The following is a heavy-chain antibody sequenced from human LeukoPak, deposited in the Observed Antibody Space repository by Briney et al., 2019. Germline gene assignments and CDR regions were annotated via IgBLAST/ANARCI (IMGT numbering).Heavy chain of an antibody. CDR3: GTEAPRSYYFDY. J-gene: IGHJ4*02. CDR1: GHTFTNYH. Sequence: GASVRVSCKASGHTFTNYHIHWVRQAPGQGVEWMGAVYATGGVAINTQTFPVRVTMTRDTSAGTVYMELSSLRFEDTAIYYCGTEAPRSYYFDYWGQGIQVTVSS. CDR2: VYATGGVA. V-gene: IGHV1-46*01.